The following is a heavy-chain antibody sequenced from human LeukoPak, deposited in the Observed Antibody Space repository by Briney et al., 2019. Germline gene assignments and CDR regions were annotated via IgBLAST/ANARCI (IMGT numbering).Heavy chain of an antibody. Sequence: GGSLRLSCAASGFSFSTYNMNWVRQAPGQRLEWVSSITSGSSYIYYADSVKGRFTISRDNAKSSLYLQMDSLRAEDTAVYFCARDPYSGNYGAYYYYYMDVWGKGTTVTISS. CDR3: ARDPYSGNYGAYYYYYMDV. CDR2: ITSGSSYI. D-gene: IGHD1-26*01. V-gene: IGHV3-21*01. J-gene: IGHJ6*03. CDR1: GFSFSTYN.